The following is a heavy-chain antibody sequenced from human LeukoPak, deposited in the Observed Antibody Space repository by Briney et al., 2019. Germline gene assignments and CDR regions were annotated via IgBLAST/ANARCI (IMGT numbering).Heavy chain of an antibody. CDR2: IKQDGSEK. D-gene: IGHD4-17*01. CDR3: ARDLSDYGDPPGDY. J-gene: IGHJ4*02. Sequence: GGSLRLSCAASGFTFSSYWMSWVRQAPGKGLEWVVNIKQDGSEKYYVDSVKGRFTISRDNAKNSLYLQMNSLRAEDTAVYYCARDLSDYGDPPGDYWGQGTLVTVSS. CDR1: GFTFSSYW. V-gene: IGHV3-7*01.